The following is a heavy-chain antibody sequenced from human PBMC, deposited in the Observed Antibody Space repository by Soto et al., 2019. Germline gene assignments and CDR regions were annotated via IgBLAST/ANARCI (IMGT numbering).Heavy chain of an antibody. CDR3: ARVPVKRPDIAAAGRVY. D-gene: IGHD6-13*01. Sequence: QVQLVQSGAEVKKPGASVKVSCKASGYTFTSYDINWVRQATGQGLEWRGWMNPNSGNTGYAQKFQGRVTLTRNTPISTAYMELSSLTAEDTAVYYCARVPVKRPDIAAAGRVYWGQGTLVTVSS. CDR2: MNPNSGNT. J-gene: IGHJ4*02. CDR1: GYTFTSYD. V-gene: IGHV1-8*01.